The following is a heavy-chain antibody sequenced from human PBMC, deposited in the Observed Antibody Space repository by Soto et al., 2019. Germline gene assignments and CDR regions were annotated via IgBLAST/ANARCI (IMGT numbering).Heavy chain of an antibody. CDR3: ARGLGTNGLDV. J-gene: IGHJ6*02. V-gene: IGHV1-18*04. D-gene: IGHD7-27*01. CDR1: VYKFTTYG. CDR2: ISTYNGNT. Sequence: QVQLLQSGAEVKKPGASVKVSCKASVYKFTTYGITWVRQAPGQGLEWLGGISTYNGNTDYAQNLQDRVTMTTETSTSTAYLEVRSLTSDDTAVYFCARGLGTNGLDVWGQGTTVTVSS.